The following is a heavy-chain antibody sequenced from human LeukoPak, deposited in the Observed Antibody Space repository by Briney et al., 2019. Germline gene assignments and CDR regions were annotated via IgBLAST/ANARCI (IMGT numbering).Heavy chain of an antibody. CDR2: INPNSGGT. CDR3: AVSSRAAAPYYYYYGMDV. Sequence: ASVKVSCKASGYTFTCYYMHWVRQAPGQGLEWMGWINPNSGGTNYAQKFQGWVTMTRDTSISTAYMELSRLRSDDTAVYYCAVSSRAAAPYYYYYGMDVWGQGTTVTVSS. J-gene: IGHJ6*02. CDR1: GYTFTCYY. V-gene: IGHV1-2*04. D-gene: IGHD6-13*01.